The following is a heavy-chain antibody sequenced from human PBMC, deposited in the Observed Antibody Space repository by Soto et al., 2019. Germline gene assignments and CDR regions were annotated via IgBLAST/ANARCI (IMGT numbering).Heavy chain of an antibody. D-gene: IGHD5-18*01. CDR2: ISSSSSYI. Sequence: GGSLRLSCAASGFTFSSYSMNWVRQAPGKGLEWVSSISSSSSYIYYADSVKGRFTISRDNAKNSLYLQMNSLRAEDTAVYYCASMDTAMVTYGMDVWGQGTTVTVSS. J-gene: IGHJ6*02. V-gene: IGHV3-21*01. CDR1: GFTFSSYS. CDR3: ASMDTAMVTYGMDV.